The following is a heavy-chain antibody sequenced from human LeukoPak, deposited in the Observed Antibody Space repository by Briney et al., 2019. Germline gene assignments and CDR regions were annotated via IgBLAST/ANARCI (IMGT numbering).Heavy chain of an antibody. CDR1: GGSISSYY. J-gene: IGHJ6*02. CDR2: IYYSGST. Sequence: SETLSLTCTVSGGSISSYYWAWIRQPPGKGLEWIGYIYYSGSTNYNPSLKSRVTISVDTSKNQFSLKLSSVTAADTAVYYCARDRVWNYYGMDVWGQGTTVTVSS. CDR3: ARDRVWNYYGMDV. D-gene: IGHD3-16*01. V-gene: IGHV4-59*01.